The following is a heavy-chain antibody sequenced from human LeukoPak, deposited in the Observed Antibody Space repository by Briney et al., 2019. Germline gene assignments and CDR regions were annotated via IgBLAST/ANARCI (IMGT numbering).Heavy chain of an antibody. CDR2: IIPIFGTA. CDR3: ARALRYFDWLLDY. J-gene: IGHJ4*02. D-gene: IGHD3-9*01. CDR1: GGTFSSYA. Sequence: SVKVSCKASGGTFSSYAISWVRQAPGQVLEWMGGIIPIFGTANYAQKFQGRVTITADESTSTAYMELSSLRSEDTAVYYCARALRYFDWLLDYWGQGTLVTVSS. V-gene: IGHV1-69*01.